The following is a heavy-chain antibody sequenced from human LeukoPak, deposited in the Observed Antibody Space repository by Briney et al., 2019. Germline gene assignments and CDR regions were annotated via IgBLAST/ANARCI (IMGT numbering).Heavy chain of an antibody. CDR2: IRSSSSFI. Sequence: GGSLRLSCAASGFTFSSYSMNWVRQAPGKGLEWVSSIRSSSSFIYYTDSVKGRFTISRDNAKNSLYLQMNRLRAEDTAVYYCARDAGFFKYFDYWGQGTLVTVSS. J-gene: IGHJ4*02. CDR1: GFTFSSYS. D-gene: IGHD3-10*01. V-gene: IGHV3-21*01. CDR3: ARDAGFFKYFDY.